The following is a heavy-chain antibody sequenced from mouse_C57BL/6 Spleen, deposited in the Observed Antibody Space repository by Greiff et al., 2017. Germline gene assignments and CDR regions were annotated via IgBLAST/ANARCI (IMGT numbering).Heavy chain of an antibody. CDR1: EYEFPSHD. Sequence: DVHLVESGGGLVQPGESLKLSCESNEYEFPSHDMSWVRKTPEKRLELVAAINSDGGSTYYPDTMERRFIISRDNTKKTLYLQMSSLRSEDTALYYCARHYHYGSRDWYFDVWGTGTTVTVSS. CDR2: INSDGGST. CDR3: ARHYHYGSRDWYFDV. V-gene: IGHV5-2*01. J-gene: IGHJ1*03. D-gene: IGHD1-1*01.